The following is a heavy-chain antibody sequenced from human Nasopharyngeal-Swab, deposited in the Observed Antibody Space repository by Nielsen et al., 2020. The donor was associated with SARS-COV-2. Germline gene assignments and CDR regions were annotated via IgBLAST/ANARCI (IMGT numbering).Heavy chain of an antibody. CDR3: AKIEGTRGDWMDAIDI. D-gene: IGHD2-21*02. CDR2: ISNSGSNR. J-gene: IGHJ3*02. Sequence: GESLKISCAASGFTFSSYWMSWVRQAPGRGLEWVSGISNSGSNRYFLDAVKGRFTISRDNPQNNLFLQMNSLRAEDTALYFCAKIEGTRGDWMDAIDIWGQGTMVTVSS. V-gene: IGHV3-23*01. CDR1: GFTFSSYW.